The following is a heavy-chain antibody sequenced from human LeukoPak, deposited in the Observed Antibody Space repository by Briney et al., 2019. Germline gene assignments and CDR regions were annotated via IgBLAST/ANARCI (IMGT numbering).Heavy chain of an antibody. CDR2: MYLGDSET. J-gene: IGHJ4*02. Sequence: GESLKISSKGSGFTFTKYWIGWVRQMPGKGLEWMGIMYLGDSETRYSPSFQGQVTISADKSISTVFLQWSSLKASDTAMYYCVRHEGSISGWPFDYWGQGTLVTVSS. D-gene: IGHD6-19*01. CDR1: GFTFTKYW. V-gene: IGHV5-51*01. CDR3: VRHEGSISGWPFDY.